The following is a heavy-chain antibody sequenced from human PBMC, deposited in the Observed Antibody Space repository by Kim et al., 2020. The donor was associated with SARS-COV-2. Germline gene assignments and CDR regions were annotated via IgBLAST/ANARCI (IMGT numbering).Heavy chain of an antibody. D-gene: IGHD3-10*01. J-gene: IGHJ4*02. CDR1: GFTFDDYA. V-gene: IGHV3-9*01. CDR3: AKAYYYGSGSHFDY. Sequence: GGSLRLSCAASGFTFDDYAMHWVRQAPGKGLEWVSGISWNSGSIGYADSVKGRFTISRDNAKNSLYLQMNSLRAEDTALYYCAKAYYYGSGSHFDYWGQGTLVTVSS. CDR2: ISWNSGSI.